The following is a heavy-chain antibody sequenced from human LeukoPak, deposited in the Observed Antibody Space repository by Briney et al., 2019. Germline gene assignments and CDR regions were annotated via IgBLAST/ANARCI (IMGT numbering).Heavy chain of an antibody. D-gene: IGHD4-17*01. CDR1: GGSISSGGHY. CDR3: AREPSVTTDD. CDR2: IYYSGST. Sequence: SQTLSLTCTVSGGSISSGGHYWSWIRQHPGKGLEWIGYIYYSGSTYYNPSLKSRVTISVDTSKNQFSLKLSSVTAADTAVYYCAREPSVTTDDWGQGTLVTVSS. J-gene: IGHJ4*02. V-gene: IGHV4-31*03.